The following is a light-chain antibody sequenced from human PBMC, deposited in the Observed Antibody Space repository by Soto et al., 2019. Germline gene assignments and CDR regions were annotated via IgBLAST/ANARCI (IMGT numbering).Light chain of an antibody. CDR1: QTISNW. CDR3: QQYSSYST. CDR2: KAS. V-gene: IGKV1-5*03. Sequence: TPSPSTLSSSVGDIVTITCRASQTISNWLAWYQQKPGKAPRLLIYKASTLQSGVPSRFSGSQSGTEFTLTICNLQPDDFATYYCQQYSSYSTFGHGTKVDIK. J-gene: IGKJ1*01.